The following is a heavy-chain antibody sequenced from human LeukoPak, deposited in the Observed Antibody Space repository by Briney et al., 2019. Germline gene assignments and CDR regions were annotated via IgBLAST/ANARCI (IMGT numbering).Heavy chain of an antibody. V-gene: IGHV5-51*01. CDR1: GYNFPSYW. J-gene: IGHJ4*02. CDR3: ARHGEMAAIGNFDY. CDR2: IYPGNSDS. D-gene: IGHD5-24*01. Sequence: WESLKISCQGSGYNFPSYWIGWVRQMPGKGLEWMGIIYPGNSDSRYSPSFQGQVTISADKSISTAYLQWSSLKASDTAIYYCARHGEMAAIGNFDYWGQGTLVTVSS.